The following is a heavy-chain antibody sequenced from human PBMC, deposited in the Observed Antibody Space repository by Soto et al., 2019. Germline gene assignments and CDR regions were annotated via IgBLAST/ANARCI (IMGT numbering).Heavy chain of an antibody. V-gene: IGHV3-30*18. Sequence: GGSLRLSCAASGFTFSSYGMHWIRQAPGKGLEWVAVISYDGSNKYYADSVKGRFTISRDNSKNTLYLQMNSLRAEDTAVYYCAKEGYDFWSGYLYYFDYWGRGTLVTVSS. J-gene: IGHJ4*02. CDR3: AKEGYDFWSGYLYYFDY. CDR1: GFTFSSYG. CDR2: ISYDGSNK. D-gene: IGHD3-3*01.